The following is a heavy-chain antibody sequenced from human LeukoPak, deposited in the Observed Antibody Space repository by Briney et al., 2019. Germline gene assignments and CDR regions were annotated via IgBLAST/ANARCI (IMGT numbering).Heavy chain of an antibody. Sequence: GGSLRLSCAASGFTVSSNYMSWVRQAPGKGLEWVSVIYSGGSTYYADSVKGRFTISRDNSKNTLYLQMNSLRAEDTAVYYCARMGYDYVWGSYRPYCFDYWGQGTLVTVSS. CDR2: IYSGGST. CDR1: GFTVSSNY. CDR3: ARMGYDYVWGSYRPYCFDY. V-gene: IGHV3-53*01. D-gene: IGHD3-16*02. J-gene: IGHJ4*02.